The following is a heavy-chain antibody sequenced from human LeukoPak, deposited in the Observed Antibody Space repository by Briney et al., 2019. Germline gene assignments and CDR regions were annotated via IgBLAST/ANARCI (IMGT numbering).Heavy chain of an antibody. CDR1: GFTVSSNY. D-gene: IGHD2-15*01. CDR3: AKAAQRGVGYYYYMDV. Sequence: GGSLRLSCAASGFTVSSNYMSWVRQAPGKGLEWVSVIYSGGSTYYADSVKGRFTISRDNSKNTLYLQMNSLRAEDTAVYYCAKAAQRGVGYYYYMDVWGKGTTVTVSS. V-gene: IGHV3-66*01. J-gene: IGHJ6*03. CDR2: IYSGGST.